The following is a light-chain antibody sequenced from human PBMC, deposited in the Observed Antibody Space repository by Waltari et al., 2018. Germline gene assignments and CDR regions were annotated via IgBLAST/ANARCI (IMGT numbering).Light chain of an antibody. J-gene: IGKJ5*01. V-gene: IGKV1-5*03. Sequence: DIQMSQSPSTLSASVGDRVTITCRASQSISSWLAWYQQKPGKAPKLLIYKASSLQSGVPSRFSGSGSGTEFTLTISSLQAEDVAVYYCQQYYTTPPTFGQGTRLEI. CDR2: KAS. CDR3: QQYYTTPPT. CDR1: QSISSW.